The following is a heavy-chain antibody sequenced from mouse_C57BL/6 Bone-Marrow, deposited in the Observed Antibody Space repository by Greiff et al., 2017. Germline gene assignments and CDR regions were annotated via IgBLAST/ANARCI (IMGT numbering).Heavy chain of an antibody. CDR2: IYPTSGRT. J-gene: IGHJ2*01. Sequence: QVQLQQPGAELVKPGASVKMSCKASGYTFTSYWITWVKQRPGQGLEWIGDIYPTSGRTNYNEKFKSKAILTVDTSSNTSYMQLSSLTSEDSAVFYSARSGPRGRRFDYWGQGTTLTVSS. CDR3: ARSGPRGRRFDY. V-gene: IGHV1-55*01. CDR1: GYTFTSYW. D-gene: IGHD3-1*01.